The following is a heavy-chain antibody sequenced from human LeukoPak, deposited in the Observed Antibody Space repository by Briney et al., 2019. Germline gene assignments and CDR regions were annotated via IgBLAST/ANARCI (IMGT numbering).Heavy chain of an antibody. Sequence: GGSLRLSCAASGFMFSGYGMIWVRQAPGKGLEWVSSISGSGTTTYYADSVKGRFTISRDNSKNTPYLQMNSLRAEDTAIYYCAKNGDRGAYCTGGTCYPYFYYYMDVWGKGTTVTI. CDR3: AKNGDRGAYCTGGTCYPYFYYYMDV. D-gene: IGHD2-15*01. V-gene: IGHV3-23*01. CDR2: ISGSGTTT. CDR1: GFMFSGYG. J-gene: IGHJ6*03.